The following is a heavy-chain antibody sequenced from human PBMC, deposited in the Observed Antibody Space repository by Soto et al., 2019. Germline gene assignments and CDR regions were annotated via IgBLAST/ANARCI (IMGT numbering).Heavy chain of an antibody. CDR3: AKDRRGQWLVHNWFDP. D-gene: IGHD6-19*01. CDR1: GSTYTDYY. V-gene: IGHV1-2*02. CDR2: INPESGGT. Sequence: SVKVSCKTSGSTYTDYYMYGVRQAPVQGLEWMGWINPESGGTHYAQKFQGGVTMTRDTSSSTVYLQLTRLTFDDTAVYYCAKDRRGQWLVHNWFDPWGQGNLVTVCS. J-gene: IGHJ5*02.